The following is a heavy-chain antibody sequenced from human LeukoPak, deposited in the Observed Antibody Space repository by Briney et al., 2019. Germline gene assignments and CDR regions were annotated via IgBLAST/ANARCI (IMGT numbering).Heavy chain of an antibody. J-gene: IGHJ3*02. D-gene: IGHD3-22*01. V-gene: IGHV4-59*01. CDR3: ARATYYYDSSGYPRWGAFDI. Sequence: GSLRLSCAASGFTFSSYSMNWIRQPPGKGLEWIGYIYYSGSTNYNPSLKSRVTISVDTSKNQFSLKLSSVTAADTAVYYCARATYYYDSSGYPRWGAFDIWGQGTMVTVSS. CDR1: GFTFSSYS. CDR2: IYYSGST.